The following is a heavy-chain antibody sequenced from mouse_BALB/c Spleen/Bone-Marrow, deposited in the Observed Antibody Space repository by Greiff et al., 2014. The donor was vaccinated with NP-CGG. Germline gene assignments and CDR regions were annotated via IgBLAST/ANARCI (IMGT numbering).Heavy chain of an antibody. CDR1: GYTFTSYW. CDR3: ARWEVSRPGYFDY. CDR2: INPGNGRT. D-gene: IGHD2-2*01. V-gene: IGHV1S81*02. Sequence: VQLQQSGAELVKPGASVKLSCKASGYTFTSYWMHWVKQRPGQGLEWIGRINPGNGRTKYNEKFKSKATMTADKSSSTAYMQLSSLTSEDSAVYYCARWEVSRPGYFDYWGAGTTVTVSS. J-gene: IGHJ1*01.